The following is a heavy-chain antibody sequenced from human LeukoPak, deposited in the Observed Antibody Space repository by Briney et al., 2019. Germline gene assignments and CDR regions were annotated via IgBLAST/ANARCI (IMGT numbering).Heavy chain of an antibody. CDR1: GGTFSSYA. Sequence: ASVKVSCKASGGTFSSYAISWVRQAPGQGLEWMGGIIPIFGTANYAQKFQGRVTITTDESTSTAYMELSSLRSEDTAVYYCAKLGTDILNYYYYYGMDVWGQGTTVTVSS. J-gene: IGHJ6*02. CDR3: AKLGTDILNYYYYYGMDV. CDR2: IIPIFGTA. V-gene: IGHV1-69*05. D-gene: IGHD3-9*01.